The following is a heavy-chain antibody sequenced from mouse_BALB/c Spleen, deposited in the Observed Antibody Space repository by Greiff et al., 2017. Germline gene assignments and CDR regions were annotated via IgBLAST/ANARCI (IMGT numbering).Heavy chain of an antibody. CDR1: GYTFTSYT. J-gene: IGHJ4*01. CDR3: ARRDYYGYVPYAMDY. V-gene: IGHV1-4*02. D-gene: IGHD1-2*01. Sequence: VQLQQSAAELARPGASVKMSCKASGYTFTSYTMHWVKQRPGQGLEWIGYINPSSGYTEYNQKFKDKTTLTADKSSSTAYMQLSSLTSEDSAVYYCARRDYYGYVPYAMDYWGQGTSVTVSS. CDR2: INPSSGYT.